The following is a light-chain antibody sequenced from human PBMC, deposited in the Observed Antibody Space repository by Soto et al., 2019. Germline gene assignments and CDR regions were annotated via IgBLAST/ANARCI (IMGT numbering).Light chain of an antibody. J-gene: IGLJ2*01. V-gene: IGLV1-40*01. CDR1: SSNIGAGSD. CDR3: QSFDSSLSGSI. Sequence: QSVLTQPPSVSGAPGQRVTISCTGSSSNIGAGSDVHWYQQLPGTAPKLLIYGNSNRPSGVPDRFSGSKSGTSASLAINGLQAEDEADYYCQSFDSSLSGSIFGGGTKLTVL. CDR2: GNS.